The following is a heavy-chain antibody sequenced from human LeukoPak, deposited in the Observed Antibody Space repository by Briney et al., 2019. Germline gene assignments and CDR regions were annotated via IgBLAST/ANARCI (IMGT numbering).Heavy chain of an antibody. V-gene: IGHV3-48*04. Sequence: GGSLRLSCAASGFTFSSYSMNWVRQAPGKGLEWVSYISSSSSTIYYADSVKGRFTISRDNAKNSLCLQMNSLRAEDTAVYYCARAVGSKNPQPSRWGQGTLVTVSS. CDR2: ISSSSSTI. CDR1: GFTFSSYS. CDR3: ARAVGSKNPQPSR. J-gene: IGHJ4*02. D-gene: IGHD2-15*01.